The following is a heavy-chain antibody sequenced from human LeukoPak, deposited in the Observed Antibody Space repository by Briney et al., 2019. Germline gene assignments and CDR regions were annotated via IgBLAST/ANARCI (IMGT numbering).Heavy chain of an antibody. CDR1: GFSLSTSGVG. J-gene: IGHJ4*02. V-gene: IGHV2-5*02. D-gene: IGHD3-16*02. CDR2: IYWDDDK. CDR3: AHTYYDYVWGSYRFLEYFDY. Sequence: SGPTVVKPTQTLTLTCTFSGFSLSTSGVGVGWIRQPPGKALEWLALIYWDDDKRYSPSLKSRLTITKDTSKNQVVLTMTNMDPVDTATYYCAHTYYDYVWGSYRFLEYFDYWGQGTLVTVSS.